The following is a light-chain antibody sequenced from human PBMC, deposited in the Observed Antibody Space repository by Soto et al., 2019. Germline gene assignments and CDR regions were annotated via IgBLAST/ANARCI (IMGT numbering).Light chain of an antibody. CDR2: DTD. CDR1: TSNIGNNY. J-gene: IGLJ3*02. Sequence: QSVLTQPPSVSAAPGQKVAISCSGSTSNIGNNYVSWYQQLPEKAPKLLIYDTDKRPSGIPDRFSGSKSGTSATLGITGLQTEDEAEYYCAAWDSGLSAVVFGGGTKLTVL. CDR3: AAWDSGLSAVV. V-gene: IGLV1-51*01.